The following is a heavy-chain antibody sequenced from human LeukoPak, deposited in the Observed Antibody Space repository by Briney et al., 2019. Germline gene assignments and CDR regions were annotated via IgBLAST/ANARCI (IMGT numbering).Heavy chain of an antibody. CDR1: GGSISSGGYY. V-gene: IGHV4-31*03. Sequence: SGTLSLTCTVSGGSISSGGYYWSWIRQHPGKGLEWIGYIYYSGSTYYNPSLKSRVTISVDTSKNQFSLKLSSVTAADTAVYYCARGRGSSDIVVVPADYWGQGTLVTVSS. CDR2: IYYSGST. J-gene: IGHJ4*02. D-gene: IGHD2-2*01. CDR3: ARGRGSSDIVVVPADY.